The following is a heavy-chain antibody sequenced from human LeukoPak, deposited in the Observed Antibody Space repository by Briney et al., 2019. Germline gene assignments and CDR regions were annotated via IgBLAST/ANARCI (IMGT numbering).Heavy chain of an antibody. D-gene: IGHD2-15*01. V-gene: IGHV3-23*01. CDR3: AKGHLGYCSGGSCYVDY. Sequence: AGGSLRLSCAASGFTFSSYAMSWVRQAPGKGLEWVSAISGSRGSTYYADSVKGRFTISRDNSKNTLYLQMNSLRAEDTAVYYCAKGHLGYCSGGSCYVDYWGQGTLVTVSS. CDR2: ISGSRGST. J-gene: IGHJ4*02. CDR1: GFTFSSYA.